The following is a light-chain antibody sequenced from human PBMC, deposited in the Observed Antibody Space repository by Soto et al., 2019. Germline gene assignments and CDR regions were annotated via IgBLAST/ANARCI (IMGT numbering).Light chain of an antibody. Sequence: QSALTQPASVSGSPGQSITISCTGTYSDVGSYNLVSWYQQHPGNAPKLMIYEVNKRPSGVSNRFSGSKSGNTASLTISGLQADDEADYYCCSYATTSTFVFGGGTKLTVL. CDR3: CSYATTSTFV. J-gene: IGLJ2*01. CDR1: YSDVGSYNL. CDR2: EVN. V-gene: IGLV2-23*02.